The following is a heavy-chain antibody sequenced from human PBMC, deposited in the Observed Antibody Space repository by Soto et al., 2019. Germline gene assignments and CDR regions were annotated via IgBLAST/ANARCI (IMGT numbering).Heavy chain of an antibody. Sequence: GGSLRLSCSASGFTFTGHTMYWVRQAPGKGLEYVSAVGRDGGGAYYADSVRGRFTISRDNSKNTLSLQMSSLTAEDTAIYYGANVLHPYLWFWGGGPRFPVSS. CDR1: GFTFTGHT. D-gene: IGHD3-10*01. CDR2: VGRDGGGA. J-gene: IGHJ4*02. CDR3: ANVLHPYLWF. V-gene: IGHV3-64D*06.